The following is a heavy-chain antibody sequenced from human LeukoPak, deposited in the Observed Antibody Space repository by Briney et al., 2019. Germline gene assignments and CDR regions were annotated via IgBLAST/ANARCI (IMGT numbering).Heavy chain of an antibody. D-gene: IGHD2-21*02. CDR2: IKSKTDGGTT. V-gene: IGHV3-15*01. J-gene: IGHJ4*02. CDR3: TQKSCGGDCYHHPYYFDY. Sequence: GGSLRLSYAASGFTFSNAWMTWFRQAPGKGLEWAGRIKSKTDGGTTDYAAPVKGRFIISRDDSKNTLYLQMNSLKTEDTAVYFCTQKSCGGDCYHHPYYFDYWGQGTLVTVSS. CDR1: GFTFSNAW.